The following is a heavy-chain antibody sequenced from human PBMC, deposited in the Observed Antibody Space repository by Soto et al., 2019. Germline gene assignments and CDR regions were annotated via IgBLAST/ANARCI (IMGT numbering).Heavy chain of an antibody. Sequence: DVQLLESGGGLVQPGGSLTLSCAASRFTFSVFAMSWVRQAPGKGLEWVSSLGGGETDTYYADSVKGRFTISRDNSKNTLYLQMDSLRDEDTAIYYCAKDAVSYNGKWDWFDSWGQRTLVTVSS. CDR1: RFTFSVFA. CDR2: LGGGETDT. J-gene: IGHJ5*01. D-gene: IGHD1-26*01. CDR3: AKDAVSYNGKWDWFDS. V-gene: IGHV3-23*01.